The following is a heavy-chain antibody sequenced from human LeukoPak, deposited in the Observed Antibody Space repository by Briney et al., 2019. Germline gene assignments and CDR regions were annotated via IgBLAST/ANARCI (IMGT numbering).Heavy chain of an antibody. Sequence: GGSLRLSCAASGFIFSDYGMSWVRQAPGKGLEWVGFIRSKAYGGTTKNAASVKGRFTISRDDSRSIAYLQMNSLKTEDTAVYYCTRRYNYDSSGYYYVRDAFDIWGQGTMVTVSS. CDR2: IRSKAYGGTT. CDR1: GFIFSDYG. CDR3: TRRYNYDSSGYYYVRDAFDI. D-gene: IGHD3-22*01. V-gene: IGHV3-49*04. J-gene: IGHJ3*02.